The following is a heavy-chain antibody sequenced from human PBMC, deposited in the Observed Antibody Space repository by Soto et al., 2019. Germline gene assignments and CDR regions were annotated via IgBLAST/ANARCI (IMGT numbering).Heavy chain of an antibody. J-gene: IGHJ3*01. CDR3: AKSARGDGYKNAFDV. D-gene: IGHD5-12*01. CDR2: ISGPGGST. V-gene: IGHV3-23*01. Sequence: GSLRLSCAASGFTFSDYVMGWVRQAPGKGLEWVSAISGPGGSTYYSDSVKGRFTISRDNSENTVYLQMNSVRAEDTALYHCAKSARGDGYKNAFDVWGQGTMVTVSS. CDR1: GFTFSDYV.